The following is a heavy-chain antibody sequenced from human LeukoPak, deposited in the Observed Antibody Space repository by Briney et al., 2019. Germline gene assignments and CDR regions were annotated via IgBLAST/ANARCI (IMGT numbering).Heavy chain of an antibody. V-gene: IGHV3-23*01. J-gene: IGHJ5*02. CDR1: GGSISSYY. D-gene: IGHD5-18*01. CDR3: AKGGSYGPLLP. CDR2: ISGSGGST. Sequence: ETLSLTCTVSGGSISSYYWSWIRQPPGKGLEWVSAISGSGGSTYYADSVKGRFTISRDNSKNTLYLQMNSLRAEDTAVYYCAKGGSYGPLLPWGQGTLVTVSS.